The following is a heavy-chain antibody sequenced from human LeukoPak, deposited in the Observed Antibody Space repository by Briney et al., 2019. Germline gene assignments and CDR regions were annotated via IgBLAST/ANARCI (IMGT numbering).Heavy chain of an antibody. CDR2: IIPILGIA. D-gene: IGHD5-18*01. CDR3: AREEGYSYGYYYGMDV. J-gene: IGHJ6*02. Sequence: GASVKVSCKASGDTFINYGISWVRQAPGQGLEWMGRIIPILGIANYAQKFQGRVTITADKSTSTAYMELSSLRSEDTAVYYCAREEGYSYGYYYGMDVWGQGTTVTVSS. CDR1: GDTFINYG. V-gene: IGHV1-69*04.